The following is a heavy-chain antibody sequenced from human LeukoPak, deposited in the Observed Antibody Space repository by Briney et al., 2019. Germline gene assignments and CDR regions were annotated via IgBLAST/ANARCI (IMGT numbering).Heavy chain of an antibody. CDR1: GYTFTGYY. Sequence: ASVKVSCKASGYTFTGYYMHWVRQAPGQGLEWMGWINPNSVGTNYAQKFQGRVTMTRDTSISTAYMELSRLRSDDTAVYYCARVPPYGSGSSETYYYYGMDVWGQGTTVTVSS. D-gene: IGHD3-10*01. CDR2: INPNSVGT. CDR3: ARVPPYGSGSSETYYYYGMDV. J-gene: IGHJ6*02. V-gene: IGHV1-2*02.